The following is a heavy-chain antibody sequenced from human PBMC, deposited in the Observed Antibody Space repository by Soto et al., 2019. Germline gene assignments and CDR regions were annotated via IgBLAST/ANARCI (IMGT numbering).Heavy chain of an antibody. V-gene: IGHV4-39*01. CDR3: ARRERYYGSPGWFDP. D-gene: IGHD3-10*01. CDR1: GASIKNFAYY. Sequence: LSLTCSVSGASIKNFAYYWGWIRHPPRKWLEWIGTVYYNENTYYNPSLKSRVAISVDTAKNQFSLNLRSVTAADTAIYFCARRERYYGSPGWFDPWGQGTLVTVSS. J-gene: IGHJ5*01. CDR2: VYYNENT.